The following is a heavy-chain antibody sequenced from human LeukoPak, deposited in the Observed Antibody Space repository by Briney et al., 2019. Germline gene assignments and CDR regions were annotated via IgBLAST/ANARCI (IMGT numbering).Heavy chain of an antibody. CDR3: ARGNVDTAMVTWNYYYYYMDV. D-gene: IGHD5-18*01. CDR1: GGSISSYY. Sequence: PSETLSLTCTVSGGSISSYYWSWIRQPPGKGLEWIGYIYYSGSTNYNPSLKSRVTISVDTSKNQFSLKLSPVTAADTAVYYCARGNVDTAMVTWNYYYYYMDVWGKGTTVTVSS. V-gene: IGHV4-59*01. J-gene: IGHJ6*03. CDR2: IYYSGST.